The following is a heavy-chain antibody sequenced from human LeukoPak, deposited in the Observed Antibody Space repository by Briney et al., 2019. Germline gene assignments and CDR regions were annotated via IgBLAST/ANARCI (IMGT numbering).Heavy chain of an antibody. CDR3: ARDPRGYSYGYWYFDL. Sequence: GGSLRLSCAASGFTFNNYAMSWVRQAPGKGLEWVSAISASGGSTYYADSVKGRFTISRDNSKNTLYLQMNSLRAEDTALYYCARDPRGYSYGYWYFDLWGRGTLVTVSS. V-gene: IGHV3-23*01. CDR1: GFTFNNYA. CDR2: ISASGGST. J-gene: IGHJ2*01. D-gene: IGHD5-18*01.